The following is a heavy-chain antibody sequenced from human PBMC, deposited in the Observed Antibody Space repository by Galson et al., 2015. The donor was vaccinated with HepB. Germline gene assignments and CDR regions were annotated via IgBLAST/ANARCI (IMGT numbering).Heavy chain of an antibody. Sequence: SLRLSCAASGFTFTSYWMTWVRQAPGKGLEWVANIEQDGSKKQYMDSVKGRFTISRDDAKNSLYLQMNSLRAEDTADYYCSRRGSPRPWGAFDIWGQGTMVTVSS. J-gene: IGHJ3*02. CDR2: IEQDGSKK. CDR3: SRRGSPRPWGAFDI. CDR1: GFTFTSYW. V-gene: IGHV3-7*03. D-gene: IGHD1-26*01.